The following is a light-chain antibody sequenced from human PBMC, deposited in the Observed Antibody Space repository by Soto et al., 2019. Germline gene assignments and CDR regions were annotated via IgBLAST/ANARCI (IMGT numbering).Light chain of an antibody. J-gene: IGKJ5*01. CDR3: QQSYTTPIT. Sequence: DIQMTQSPSSVSASVGDRVTITCRASQGISSWLAWYQQKPGKAPNLLVYAASSLQSGVPSRFTGSGSGTDFTLTISSLQPEDFATYFCQQSYTTPITFGQGTRLEI. CDR1: QGISSW. CDR2: AAS. V-gene: IGKV1-12*01.